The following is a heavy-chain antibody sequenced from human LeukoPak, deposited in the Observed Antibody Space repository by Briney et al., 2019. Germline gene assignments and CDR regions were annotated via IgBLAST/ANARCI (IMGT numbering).Heavy chain of an antibody. V-gene: IGHV3-21*01. D-gene: IGHD3-9*01. J-gene: IGHJ5*02. CDR1: VFTFSRYS. CDR2: ISSGGIYI. CDR3: ASLEYYDILTGDNRFDP. Sequence: VGSLRLSCAASVFTFSRYSMNWVRQAPGKGLEWVSSISSGGIYIYYADSVKGRFTISRDNAKNSLFLRMNSLRAEDTAVYYCASLEYYDILTGDNRFDPWGEGTLVTVSS.